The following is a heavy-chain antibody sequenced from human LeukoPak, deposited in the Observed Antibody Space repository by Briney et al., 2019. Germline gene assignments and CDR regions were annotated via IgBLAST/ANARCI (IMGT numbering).Heavy chain of an antibody. Sequence: GESLKISCRGSGYSFTSHWVGWVRQMPGKGLEWMAIIYAGDSGTRISPPFQGQVTISADKSISTAYLQWSSLKASDTAIYYCTRHIAAAGPDYWGQGTLVTVSS. V-gene: IGHV5-51*01. J-gene: IGHJ4*02. CDR3: TRHIAAAGPDY. D-gene: IGHD6-13*01. CDR1: GYSFTSHW. CDR2: IYAGDSGT.